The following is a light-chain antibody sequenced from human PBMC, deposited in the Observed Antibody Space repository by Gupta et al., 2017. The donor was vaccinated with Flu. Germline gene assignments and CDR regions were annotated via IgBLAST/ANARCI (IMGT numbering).Light chain of an antibody. CDR3: AAFDDSRNDWV. V-gene: IGLV1-44*01. J-gene: IGLJ3*02. Sequence: QSVLTQPPSASGTPGQRVTISCSGSGSNIGRNTVNWYQQLPGTAPKLLIYNNNQRPSGVPDRFSGSKSGTSASLAISGLQSEDEADYYCAAFDDSRNDWVFGGGTKLTVL. CDR1: GSNIGRNT. CDR2: NNN.